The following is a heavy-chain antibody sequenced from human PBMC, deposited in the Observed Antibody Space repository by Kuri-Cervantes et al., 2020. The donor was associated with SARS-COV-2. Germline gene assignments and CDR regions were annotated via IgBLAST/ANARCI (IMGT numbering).Heavy chain of an antibody. Sequence: ASVKVSCKAPGYTFTGYYMHWVRQAPGQGLEWMGWINPNSGGTNYAQKFQGRVTITRNTSISTAYMELSSLRSEDTAVYYCARSSSSSVYYYYYMDAWGKGTTVTVSS. D-gene: IGHD6-6*01. J-gene: IGHJ6*03. V-gene: IGHV1-2*02. CDR3: ARSSSSSVYYYYYMDA. CDR2: INPNSGGT. CDR1: GYTFTGYY.